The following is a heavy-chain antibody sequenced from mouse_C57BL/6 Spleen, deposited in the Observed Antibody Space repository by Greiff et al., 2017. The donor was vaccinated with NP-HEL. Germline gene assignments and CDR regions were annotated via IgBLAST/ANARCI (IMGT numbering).Heavy chain of an antibody. CDR1: GISITTGNYR. V-gene: IGHV3-5*01. D-gene: IGHD2-3*01. J-gene: IGHJ2*01. CDR3: ARDLGDGYYDY. CDR2: IYYSGTI. Sequence: VQLKQSGPGLVKPSQTVFLTCTVTGISITTGNYRWSWIRQFPGNKLEWIGYIYYSGTITYNPSLTSRTTITRDAPKNQFFLEMNSLTAEDTATYYCARDLGDGYYDYWGQGTTLTVSS.